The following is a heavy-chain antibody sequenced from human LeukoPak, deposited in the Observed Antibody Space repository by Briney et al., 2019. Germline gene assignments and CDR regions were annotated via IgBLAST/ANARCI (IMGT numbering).Heavy chain of an antibody. V-gene: IGHV1-3*01. D-gene: IGHD6-13*01. Sequence: ASVKVSCKASGYTFTSYAMHWVRQAPGQRLEWMGWINAGNGNTKYSQKFQGRVTITRDTSASTAYMELSSLRSEDTAVYYCARVSYSSSWSRNPAEYFQHWGQGTLITVSS. CDR3: ARVSYSSSWSRNPAEYFQH. CDR2: INAGNGNT. CDR1: GYTFTSYA. J-gene: IGHJ1*01.